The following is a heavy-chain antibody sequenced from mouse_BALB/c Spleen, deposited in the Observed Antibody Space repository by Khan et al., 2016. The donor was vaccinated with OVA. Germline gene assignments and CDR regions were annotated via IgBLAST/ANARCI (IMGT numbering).Heavy chain of an antibody. V-gene: IGHV1-4*01. CDR2: INPSNDYT. D-gene: IGHD1-1*02. J-gene: IGHJ3*01. CDR1: GYTFTSYT. Sequence: QVQLLQSGAELARPGASVKMSCKASGYTFTSYTMHWVKQRPGQGLEWIGYINPSNDYTNYNQKFKDKATLTADKSSSTAYMQLSSLTSEGTAVEYNVRAGPSYGSCGGWFAYWGQGTLVTVSA. CDR3: VRAGPSYGSCGGWFAY.